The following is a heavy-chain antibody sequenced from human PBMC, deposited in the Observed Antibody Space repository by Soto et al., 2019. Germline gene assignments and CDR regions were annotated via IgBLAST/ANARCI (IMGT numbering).Heavy chain of an antibody. D-gene: IGHD3-9*01. Sequence: GGSLRLSCAVSGFTVSNNYMSWVRQPPGKGLERVTTISGTASRTYYVDSVKGRFFISRDNSKNTVTLQMNNLTLDDTAVYYCATSFRYFDNWGQGTRVTVSS. CDR1: GFTVSNNY. V-gene: IGHV3-23*01. J-gene: IGHJ4*02. CDR2: ISGTASRT. CDR3: ATSFRYFDN.